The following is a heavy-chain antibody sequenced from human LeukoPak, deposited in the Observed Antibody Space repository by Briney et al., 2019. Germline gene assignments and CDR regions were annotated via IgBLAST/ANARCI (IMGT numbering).Heavy chain of an antibody. J-gene: IGHJ4*02. CDR3: ARGSGWYYY. D-gene: IGHD6-19*01. V-gene: IGHV4-59*01. Sequence: PSETLSLTCTVSGGSISSYYWGWIRQPSGKGLEWIGYSYSSGSTDYNPSLKSRVTISVDTSKNQFSLKLSSVTAADTAVYYCARGSGWYYYWGQGTLVTVSS. CDR2: SYSSGST. CDR1: GGSISSYY.